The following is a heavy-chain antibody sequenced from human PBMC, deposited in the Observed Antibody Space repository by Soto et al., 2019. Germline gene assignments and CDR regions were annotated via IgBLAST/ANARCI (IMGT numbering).Heavy chain of an antibody. D-gene: IGHD3-22*01. J-gene: IGHJ4*02. CDR2: IWNDGSNE. CDR1: GFNFSSYG. Sequence: QVQLVESGGGVVQPGGSLRLSCEASGFNFSSYGIPWVRQAPGKGLEWVAIIWNDGSNEYYADSVKGRFTISRDNSKNTVYLQVSNLRAEDTAVYFCPRDQTDSGGYSDSWGQGTLVTVSS. CDR3: PRDQTDSGGYSDS. V-gene: IGHV3-33*01.